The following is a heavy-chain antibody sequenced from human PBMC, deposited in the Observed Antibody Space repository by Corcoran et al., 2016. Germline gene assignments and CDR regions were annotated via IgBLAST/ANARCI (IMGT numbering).Heavy chain of an antibody. V-gene: IGHV4-39*01. CDR3: ARRGNYVPHNWFDP. CDR2: IYYSGST. CDR1: GGSISSSSYY. Sequence: QLQLQESGPGLVKPSETLSLTCTVSGGSISSSSYYWGWIRQPPGKGLEWIGSIYYSGSTYYNPSLKSRVTISVDTSKNQFSLKLSPVTAADTAVYYCARRGNYVPHNWFDPWGQGTLVTVSS. J-gene: IGHJ5*02. D-gene: IGHD1-7*01.